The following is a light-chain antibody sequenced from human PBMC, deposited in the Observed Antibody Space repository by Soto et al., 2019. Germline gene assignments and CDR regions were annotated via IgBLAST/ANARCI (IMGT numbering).Light chain of an antibody. J-gene: IGLJ1*01. V-gene: IGLV2-23*01. CDR3: CSYAGGSTYV. Sequence: QSAPTQPASVSGSPGQSITISCTGTRSDVGSYNLVSWYQHHPGKAPKFMIYEGTKRPSGVSSRFSGSKSGNTASLTISGLQAEDEAYYYCCSYAGGSTYVFGTGTKLTVL. CDR2: EGT. CDR1: RSDVGSYNL.